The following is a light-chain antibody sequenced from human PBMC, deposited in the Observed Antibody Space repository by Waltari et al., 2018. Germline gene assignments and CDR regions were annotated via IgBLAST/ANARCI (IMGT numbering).Light chain of an antibody. J-gene: IGLJ3*02. CDR3: QSYDTNNRV. CDR2: EDK. CDR1: SGSIDSKY. V-gene: IGLV6-57*04. Sequence: NFMLTQPHSVSGSPGETVTISCTRSSGSIDSKYVQWYQQRPGSAPTTVIYEDKQRPFGVPDRFSGSIDSSSNSASLTISGLKTEDEAEYYGQSYDTNNRVFGGGTMLTVL.